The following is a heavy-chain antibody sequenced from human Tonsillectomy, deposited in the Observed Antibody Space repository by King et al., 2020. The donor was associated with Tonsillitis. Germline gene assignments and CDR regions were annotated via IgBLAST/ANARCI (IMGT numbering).Heavy chain of an antibody. Sequence: VQLVESGGGLVQPGGSLRLSCAASGFTFSSYAMSWVRQAPGKGLEWVSTISGSGVSTYYADSVKGRFTISRDNSKNTLYLQINSLRAEDTAVYYCALPPQIAAAGTVFDYWGPGALVTVSS. CDR3: ALPPQIAAAGTVFDY. D-gene: IGHD6-13*01. CDR1: GFTFSSYA. V-gene: IGHV3-23*04. CDR2: ISGSGVST. J-gene: IGHJ4*02.